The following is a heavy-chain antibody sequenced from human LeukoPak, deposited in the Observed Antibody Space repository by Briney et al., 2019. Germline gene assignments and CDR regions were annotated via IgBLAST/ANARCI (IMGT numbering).Heavy chain of an antibody. V-gene: IGHV3-30*18. CDR1: GFTFSSYG. J-gene: IGHJ4*02. CDR3: AKARRVNQSPAGVPLDY. CDR2: ISYDGSNK. D-gene: IGHD1-14*01. Sequence: PGGSLRLSCAASGFTFSSYGMHWVRQAPGKGLEWVAVISYDGSNKYYADSVKGRFTIYRDNSKNTLYLQMNSLRAEDTAVYYCAKARRVNQSPAGVPLDYWGQGTLVTVSS.